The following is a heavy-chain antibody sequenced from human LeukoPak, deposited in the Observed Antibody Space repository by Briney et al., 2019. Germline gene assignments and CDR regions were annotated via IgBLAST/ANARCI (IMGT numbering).Heavy chain of an antibody. CDR3: AAEYYDILTGSNYYYGMDD. CDR1: GFTFSSYA. J-gene: IGHJ6*02. Sequence: GGPLRLSCAASGFTFSSYAMSWVRQAPGKGLEWVSAISGSGGSTYYADSVKGRFTISRDNSKNTLYLQMNSLRAEDTAVYYCAAEYYDILTGSNYYYGMDDWGQGTTVTVSS. CDR2: ISGSGGST. V-gene: IGHV3-23*01. D-gene: IGHD3-9*01.